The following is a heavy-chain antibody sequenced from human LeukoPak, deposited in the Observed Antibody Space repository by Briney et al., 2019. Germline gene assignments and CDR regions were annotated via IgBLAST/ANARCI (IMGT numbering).Heavy chain of an antibody. CDR2: MNPYSGDR. Sequence: GASAKVSCKTSGYTFTSYHINWVRQATGQGLEWMGWMNPYSGDRGYAQNFQGRVSITSDASIGTAYMELSSLRSDDTAVYFCARPTSLTASGYDYWGQGTLVTVSS. CDR1: GYTFTSYH. V-gene: IGHV1-8*03. J-gene: IGHJ4*02. CDR3: ARPTSLTASGYDY. D-gene: IGHD4-17*01.